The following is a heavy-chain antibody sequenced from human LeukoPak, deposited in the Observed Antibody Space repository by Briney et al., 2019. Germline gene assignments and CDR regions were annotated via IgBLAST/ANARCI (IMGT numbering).Heavy chain of an antibody. Sequence: PGGSLRLSCAASGFTFSSYSMSWVRQAPGKGLEWVSTISATSNVAYYADSVEARFSVSRDNSNNILYLQMNSLTAEDTALYFCAKAGRFYSSTLFHDYWGQGTLVSVSS. D-gene: IGHD3-10*01. V-gene: IGHV3-23*01. CDR3: AKAGRFYSSTLFHDY. J-gene: IGHJ4*02. CDR1: GFTFSSYS. CDR2: ISATSNVA.